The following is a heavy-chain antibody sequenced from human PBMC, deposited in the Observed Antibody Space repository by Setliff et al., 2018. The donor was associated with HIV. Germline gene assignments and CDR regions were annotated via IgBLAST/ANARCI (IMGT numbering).Heavy chain of an antibody. CDR2: IYYSGTT. D-gene: IGHD3-22*01. J-gene: IGHJ5*01. CDR1: GGSINSGNNY. CDR3: AGYDMPSSHSSGYYYDS. Sequence: PSETLSLTCTVSGGSINSGNNYWSWIRQHPGKDLEWIGFIYYSGTTYYNPSLKSRVTISVDTSKNQFSLKLNSVTAADTAIYYCAGYDMPSSHSSGYYYDSWGQGALVTVSS. V-gene: IGHV4-31*03.